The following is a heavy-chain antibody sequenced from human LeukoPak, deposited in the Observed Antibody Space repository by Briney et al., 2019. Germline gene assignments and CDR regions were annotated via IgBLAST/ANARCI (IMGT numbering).Heavy chain of an antibody. Sequence: PGGSLRLSCAASGFTFSSYAMSWVRQAPGKGLGWVSAISGSGGSTYYADSVKGRFTISRDNSKNTLYLQMNSLRAEDTAVYYCAKDKKRYGSGSYLYYWGQGTLVTVSS. D-gene: IGHD3-10*01. V-gene: IGHV3-23*01. J-gene: IGHJ4*02. CDR1: GFTFSSYA. CDR3: AKDKKRYGSGSYLYY. CDR2: ISGSGGST.